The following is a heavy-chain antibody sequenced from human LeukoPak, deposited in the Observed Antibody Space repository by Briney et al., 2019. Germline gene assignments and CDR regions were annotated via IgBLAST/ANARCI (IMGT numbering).Heavy chain of an antibody. Sequence: GGSLRLSCAASGFTFSSYAMSWVRQAPGKGLEWVSTINGGGVNTHYADSVGGRFTISRDNAKNTLYLQMNSLRDEDTAVYYCARVSTYYYDSSGFYTFDYWGQGTLVTVSS. V-gene: IGHV3-23*01. J-gene: IGHJ4*02. CDR1: GFTFSSYA. CDR2: INGGGVNT. D-gene: IGHD3-22*01. CDR3: ARVSTYYYDSSGFYTFDY.